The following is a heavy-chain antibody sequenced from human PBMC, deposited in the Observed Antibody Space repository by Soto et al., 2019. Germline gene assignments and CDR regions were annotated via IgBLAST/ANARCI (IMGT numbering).Heavy chain of an antibody. Sequence: QVQLQESGPGLVKPSEILSLTCTVSGGSISSYYWSWIRQPPGKGLEWIGYIYYSGSTNYNPSLKSRVTISVDTSKNQFSLKLSSVTAADTAVYYCANEVRGVIGSWGQGTLVTVSS. V-gene: IGHV4-59*01. CDR2: IYYSGST. J-gene: IGHJ4*02. CDR3: ANEVRGVIGS. CDR1: GGSISSYY. D-gene: IGHD3-10*01.